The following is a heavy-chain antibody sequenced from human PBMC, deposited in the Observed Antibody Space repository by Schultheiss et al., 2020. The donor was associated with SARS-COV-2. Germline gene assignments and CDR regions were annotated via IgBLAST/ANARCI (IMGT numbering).Heavy chain of an antibody. CDR3: ARDGASYYYGMDV. V-gene: IGHV1-69*06. J-gene: IGHJ6*02. D-gene: IGHD1-26*01. Sequence: SVKVSCKASGGTFSSFTISWVRQAPGQGLEWMGGIIPIFGTANYAQKFQGRVTMTEDTSTDTAYMELSSLRSEDTAVYYCARDGASYYYGMDVWGQGTTVTVSS. CDR2: IIPIFGTA. CDR1: GGTFSSFT.